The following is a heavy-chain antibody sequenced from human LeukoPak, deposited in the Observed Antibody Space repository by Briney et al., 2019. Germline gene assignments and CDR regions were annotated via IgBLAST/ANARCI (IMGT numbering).Heavy chain of an antibody. CDR1: GGSFSDHY. V-gene: IGHV4-34*12. Sequence: PSETLSLTCAVYGGSFSDHYWIWIRQPPGKGLEYIGEIIQSGRINFNPSLKSRVTISLDTSKNQFSLRLSSETAADTAVYYCARAISDFWSGYPSGGAFDLWGQGTMVTVSS. CDR3: ARAISDFWSGYPSGGAFDL. CDR2: IIQSGRI. J-gene: IGHJ3*01. D-gene: IGHD3-3*01.